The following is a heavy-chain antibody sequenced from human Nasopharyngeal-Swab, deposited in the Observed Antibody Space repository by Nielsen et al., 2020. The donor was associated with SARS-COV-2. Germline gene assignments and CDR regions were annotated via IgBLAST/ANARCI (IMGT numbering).Heavy chain of an antibody. J-gene: IGHJ6*02. Sequence: KVSCKVSGYTLTELSMHWVRQAPGKGLEWMGGFDPEDGETIYAQKFQGRVTMTEDTSTDTAYMELSSLRSEDTAVYYCATDRVRFLDFGYYYYGMDVWGQGTTVTVSS. V-gene: IGHV1-24*01. CDR1: GYTLTELS. CDR2: FDPEDGET. D-gene: IGHD3-3*01. CDR3: ATDRVRFLDFGYYYYGMDV.